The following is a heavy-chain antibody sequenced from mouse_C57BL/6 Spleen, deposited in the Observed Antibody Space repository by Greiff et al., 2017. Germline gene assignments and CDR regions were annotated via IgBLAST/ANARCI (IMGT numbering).Heavy chain of an antibody. D-gene: IGHD1-1*01. CDR1: GFTFTDYY. CDR2: IRNKANGYTT. V-gene: IGHV7-3*01. CDR3: ARLLRYYFDY. Sequence: EVQLQQSGGGLVQPGGSLSLSCAASGFTFTDYYMSWVRQPPGKALEWLGFIRNKANGYTTEYSASVKGRFTISRDNSQSILYLQMNALRAEDSATYYCARLLRYYFDYWGQGTTLTVSS. J-gene: IGHJ2*01.